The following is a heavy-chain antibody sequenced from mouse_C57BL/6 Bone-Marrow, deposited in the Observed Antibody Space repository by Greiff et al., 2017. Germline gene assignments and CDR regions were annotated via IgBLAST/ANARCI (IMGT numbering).Heavy chain of an antibody. CDR2: IDPSDSET. Sequence: QVQLQQPGAELVRPGSSVKLSCKASGYTFTSYWMHWVKQRPIQGLEWIGNIDPSDSETHYNQKFKDKATLTVDKSAITAYRQLSSLTSEDSAVYYCARLDYYGSCFDYWGQGTTLTVSS. J-gene: IGHJ2*01. V-gene: IGHV1-52*01. D-gene: IGHD1-1*01. CDR3: ARLDYYGSCFDY. CDR1: GYTFTSYW.